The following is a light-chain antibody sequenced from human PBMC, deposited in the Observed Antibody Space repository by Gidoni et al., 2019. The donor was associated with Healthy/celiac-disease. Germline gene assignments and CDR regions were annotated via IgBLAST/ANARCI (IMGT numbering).Light chain of an antibody. V-gene: IGLV3-1*01. CDR1: KLGDKY. CDR3: QAWDSSYVV. J-gene: IGLJ2*01. CDR2: QDT. Sequence: SYELTQPPSVSVSPGQTASITCSGAKLGDKYACWYQQKAGQSPVLVIYQDTKRPSGIPERFSGSNSGNTATLTISGTQAMDEADYYCQAWDSSYVVFGGGTKLTVL.